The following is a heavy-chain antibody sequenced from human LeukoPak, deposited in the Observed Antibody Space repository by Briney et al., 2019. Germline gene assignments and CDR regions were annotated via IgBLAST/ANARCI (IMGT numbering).Heavy chain of an antibody. CDR1: GFTFSSYG. CDR2: IWYDGSNK. CDR3: ARDRGGYDLFDY. D-gene: IGHD5-12*01. J-gene: IGHJ4*02. Sequence: GRSLRLSCAASGFTFSSYGMHWVRQAPGKGLEWVAVIWYDGSNKYYADSVKGRFTISRDNSKNTLYLQMNSLRAEDTAVYYCARDRGGYDLFDYWGQGTLVTVSS. V-gene: IGHV3-33*01.